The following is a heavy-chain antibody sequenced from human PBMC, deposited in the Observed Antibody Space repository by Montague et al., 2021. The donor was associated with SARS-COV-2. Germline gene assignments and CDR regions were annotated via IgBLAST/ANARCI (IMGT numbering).Heavy chain of an antibody. V-gene: IGHV3-30*15. Sequence: GSNKFYADSVKGRFTISKDNSKNTLYLQMSRLRAEDTAVYYCARAGWRCSGGSCYSQVGFDYWGQGNLVTVSS. J-gene: IGHJ4*02. CDR2: GSNK. CDR3: ARAGWRCSGGSCYSQVGFDY. D-gene: IGHD2-15*01.